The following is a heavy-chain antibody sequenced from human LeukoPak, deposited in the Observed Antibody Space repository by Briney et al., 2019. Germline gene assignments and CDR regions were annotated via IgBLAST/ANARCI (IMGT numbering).Heavy chain of an antibody. CDR2: IYYSGST. D-gene: IGHD5-24*01. CDR3: ASAPLGWLVGYFDY. Sequence: SETLSLTCTVSGGSISSGGYYWSWIRQHPGKGLEWIGYIYYSGSTYYNPSLKSRVTISVDTSKNQFSLKLCSVTAADTAVYYCASAPLGWLVGYFDYWGQGTLVTVSS. V-gene: IGHV4-31*03. J-gene: IGHJ4*02. CDR1: GGSISSGGYY.